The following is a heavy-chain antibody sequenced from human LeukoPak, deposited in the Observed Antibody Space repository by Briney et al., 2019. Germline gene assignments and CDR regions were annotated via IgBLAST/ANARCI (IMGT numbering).Heavy chain of an antibody. V-gene: IGHV3-23*01. D-gene: IGHD6-19*01. CDR2: INGGGNTT. CDR1: GFAFSSFA. J-gene: IGHJ6*03. Sequence: GASLRLSCAASGFAFSSFAMGWVRQYPGKGLEWLSTINGGGNTTFYADSVKGRFTISRDNSKNTLYLHMDSLRPDDTAIYYCTKELHVAVAVADYYYFYMDVWGRGTTVTVSS. CDR3: TKELHVAVAVADYYYFYMDV.